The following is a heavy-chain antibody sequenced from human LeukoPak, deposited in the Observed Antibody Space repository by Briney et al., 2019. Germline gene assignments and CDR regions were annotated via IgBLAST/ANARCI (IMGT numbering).Heavy chain of an antibody. CDR2: INPNSGGT. V-gene: IGHV1-2*02. CDR1: GYTFTGYY. D-gene: IGHD3-3*01. CDR3: ARAITIFGVADY. J-gene: IGHJ4*02. Sequence: ASAKVSCKASGYTFTGYYMHWVRQAPGQGLEWMGWINPNSGGTNYAQKFQGRVTMTRDTSISTAYMELSSLRSEDTAVYYCARAITIFGVADYWGQGTLVTVSS.